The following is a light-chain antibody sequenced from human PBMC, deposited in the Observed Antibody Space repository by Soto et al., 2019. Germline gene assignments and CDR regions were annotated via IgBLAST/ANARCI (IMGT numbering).Light chain of an antibody. CDR2: GAS. J-gene: IGKJ2*01. CDR3: QQYNDWPPYT. V-gene: IGKV3-15*01. CDR1: QSVAYN. Sequence: EILMTQSPVTLSVSPGESATLSCRASQSVAYNLAWYQQKPGQAPRLIIYGASTRATDIPARFSGSGFGTEFTLTINSLQSEDFAVYACQQYNDWPPYTFGKGTKLHIK.